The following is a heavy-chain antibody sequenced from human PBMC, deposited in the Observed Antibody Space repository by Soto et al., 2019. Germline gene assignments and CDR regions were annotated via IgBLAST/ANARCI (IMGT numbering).Heavy chain of an antibody. Sequence: SVKVSCKASGGTFSSYAISWVRQAPGQGLEWMGGIIPIFGTANYAQKFQGRVTITADESTSTAYMELSSLRSEDTAVYYCARADSSGYYPQHGMDVWGQGTTVTVSS. CDR2: IIPIFGTA. CDR3: ARADSSGYYPQHGMDV. D-gene: IGHD3-22*01. V-gene: IGHV1-69*13. CDR1: GGTFSSYA. J-gene: IGHJ6*02.